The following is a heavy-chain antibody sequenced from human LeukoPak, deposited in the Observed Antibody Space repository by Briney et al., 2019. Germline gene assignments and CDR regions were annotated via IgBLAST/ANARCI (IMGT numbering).Heavy chain of an antibody. CDR1: GFTFSSYW. D-gene: IGHD1-1*01. CDR3: ATGSDPYYSDY. CDR2: INTDGSTT. Sequence: GGSLRLSCAASGFTFSSYWMHWVRQAPGKGLVWVSRINTDGSTTIYADSVKGRFTISRDNFKNTLYLQMNSLRAEDTAVYYCATGSDPYYSDYWGQGTLVTVSS. V-gene: IGHV3-74*01. J-gene: IGHJ4*02.